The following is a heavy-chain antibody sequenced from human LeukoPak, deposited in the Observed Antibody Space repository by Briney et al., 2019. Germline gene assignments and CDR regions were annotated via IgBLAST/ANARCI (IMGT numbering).Heavy chain of an antibody. CDR1: GFTFSSYA. Sequence: GGSLRLSCAASGFTFSSYAMSWVRQAPGKGLEWVSAISGSGGSTYYADSVKGRFTISRGNSKNTLYLQMNSLRAEDTAVYYCAKDGLYSSGIFDYWGQGTLVTVSS. J-gene: IGHJ4*02. D-gene: IGHD6-19*01. V-gene: IGHV3-23*01. CDR3: AKDGLYSSGIFDY. CDR2: ISGSGGST.